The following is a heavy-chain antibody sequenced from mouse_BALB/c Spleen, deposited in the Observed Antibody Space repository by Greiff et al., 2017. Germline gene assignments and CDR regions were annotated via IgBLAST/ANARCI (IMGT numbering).Heavy chain of an antibody. CDR2: IYPGDGDT. V-gene: IGHV1-55*01. J-gene: IGHJ2*01. CDR3: ASMYYCCSSDSFDY. D-gene: IGHD1-1*01. CDR1: GYNFTSYW. Sequence: QVQLQQPGAELVRPGSSVKMSCKASGYNFTSYWMNWVKQRPGQGLEWIGQIYPGDGDTNYNEKFKSKATLTVDKSSSTAYMQLSSLTSEDSAVYYCASMYYCCSSDSFDYWGQGTTVTVSS.